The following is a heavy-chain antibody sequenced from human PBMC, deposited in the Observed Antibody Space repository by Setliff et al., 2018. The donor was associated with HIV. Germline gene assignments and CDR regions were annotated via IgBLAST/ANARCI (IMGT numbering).Heavy chain of an antibody. CDR2: MNPNSGNT. J-gene: IGHJ2*01. V-gene: IGHV1-8*02. Sequence: ASVKVSCKASGYTFTSYDINWVRQATGQGLEWMGWMNPNSGNTGYAQKFQARVTMTRNTSISTAYMELSSLRSEDTAVYYCARGWGAERWLQLDPRYFDLWGRGTLVTVSS. D-gene: IGHD5-12*01. CDR1: GYTFTSYD. CDR3: ARGWGAERWLQLDPRYFDL.